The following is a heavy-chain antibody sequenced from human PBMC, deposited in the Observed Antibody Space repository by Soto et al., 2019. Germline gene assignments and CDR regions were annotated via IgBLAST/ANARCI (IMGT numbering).Heavy chain of an antibody. CDR2: ISSSSSYI. CDR3: ARDDFWSGYYSRFGMDV. D-gene: IGHD3-3*01. V-gene: IGHV3-21*01. J-gene: IGHJ6*02. Sequence: GGSLRLSCAASGFTFSSYSMNWVRQAPGKGLEWVSSISSSSSYIYYADSVKGRFTISRDNAKNSLYLQMNSLRAEDTAVYYCARDDFWSGYYSRFGMDVWGQGTTVTVSS. CDR1: GFTFSSYS.